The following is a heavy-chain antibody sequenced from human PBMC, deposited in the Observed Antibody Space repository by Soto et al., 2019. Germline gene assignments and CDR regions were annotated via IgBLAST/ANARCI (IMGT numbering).Heavy chain of an antibody. V-gene: IGHV4-31*03. CDR1: GGSISRGAYF. D-gene: IGHD6-19*01. Sequence: QVHLQESGPGQVRPSQTLSLSCSVSGGSISRGAYFWTWIRQFPGKGLEWMAYISYTGATYYNPSLKSRVTILADTSKNQFSLKLNSVTSADTAVYYCARGGPVSVSPAWLLLGYFDYWGQGTLVTVSS. CDR3: ARGGPVSVSPAWLLLGYFDY. J-gene: IGHJ4*02. CDR2: ISYTGAT.